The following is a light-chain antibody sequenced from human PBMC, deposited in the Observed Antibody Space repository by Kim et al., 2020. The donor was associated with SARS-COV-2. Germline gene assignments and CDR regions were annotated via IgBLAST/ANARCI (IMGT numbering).Light chain of an antibody. Sequence: DIQMTQSPSTLSASVGDRVTITCRASQSISSWLAWYQQKPGKAPKLLIYTTSNLESGVPSRFSGSGSGTEFTLTISSLQPDDFATYYCPQYNRYPLTFGGGTKVDIK. CDR2: TTS. V-gene: IGKV1-5*03. CDR1: QSISSW. CDR3: PQYNRYPLT. J-gene: IGKJ4*01.